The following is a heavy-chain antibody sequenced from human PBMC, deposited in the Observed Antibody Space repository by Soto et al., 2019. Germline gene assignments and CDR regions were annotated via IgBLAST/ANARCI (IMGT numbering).Heavy chain of an antibody. J-gene: IGHJ6*03. CDR3: ARVDGPPIYYYYYMDV. CDR2: IYSSGST. V-gene: IGHV4-59*01. CDR1: GGSISSYY. D-gene: IGHD2-2*03. Sequence: PSETLSLTCTVSGGSISSYYWSWIRQPPGKGLEWIGYIYSSGSTNYNPSLKSRVTISVETSKNHFSLKLSSVTAADTAVYYCARVDGPPIYYYYYMDVWGKGTTVTVSS.